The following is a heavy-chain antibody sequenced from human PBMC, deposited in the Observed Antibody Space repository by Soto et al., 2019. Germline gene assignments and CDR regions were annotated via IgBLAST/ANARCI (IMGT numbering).Heavy chain of an antibody. Sequence: ASETLSLTCAVSGGSISSSNWWSWVRQPPGKGLEWIGEIYHSGSTNYNPSLKSRVTISVDKSKNQFSLKLSSVTAADTAVYYCARELGVAGTAMVSGLDYWGQGTLVTVSS. CDR1: GGSISSSNW. CDR2: IYHSGST. J-gene: IGHJ4*02. CDR3: ARELGVAGTAMVSGLDY. D-gene: IGHD5-18*01. V-gene: IGHV4-4*02.